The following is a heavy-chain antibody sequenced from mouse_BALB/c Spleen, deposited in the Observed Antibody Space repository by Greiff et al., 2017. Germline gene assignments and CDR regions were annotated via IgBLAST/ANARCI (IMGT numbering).Heavy chain of an antibody. Sequence: DVQLVESGPSLVKPSQTLSLTCSVTGDSITSCYWNWIRKFPGNKLESMGYISYSGSTYYNPSPKSRISITRDTSKNQYYLQLNSVTTEDTATYYCASRYDYDGMDYWGQGTSVTVSS. CDR1: GDSITSCY. CDR2: ISYSGST. V-gene: IGHV3-8*02. D-gene: IGHD2-4*01. CDR3: ASRYDYDGMDY. J-gene: IGHJ4*01.